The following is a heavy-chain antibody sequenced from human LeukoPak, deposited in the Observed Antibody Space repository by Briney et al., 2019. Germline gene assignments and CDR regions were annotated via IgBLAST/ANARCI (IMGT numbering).Heavy chain of an antibody. D-gene: IGHD3-16*01. CDR1: GYTLTELS. CDR3: ARGGILTYYDYVWGSYEGGIFDY. J-gene: IGHJ4*02. Sequence: ASVKVSCKVSGYTLTELSMHWVRQAPGKGLEWMGGFDPEDGETIYAQKFQGRVTMTEDTSTDTAYMELSSLRSEDTAVYYCARGGILTYYDYVWGSYEGGIFDYWGQGTLVTVSS. CDR2: FDPEDGET. V-gene: IGHV1-24*01.